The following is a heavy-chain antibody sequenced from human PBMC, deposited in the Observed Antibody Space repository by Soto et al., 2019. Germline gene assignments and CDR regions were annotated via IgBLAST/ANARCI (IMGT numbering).Heavy chain of an antibody. V-gene: IGHV4-30-4*01. CDR3: ASASIYCSGGSCYDD. CDR2: IYYSGST. D-gene: IGHD2-15*01. Sequence: SETLSLTCTVSGGSISSGDYYWSWIRQPPGKGLEWIGYIYYSGSTYYNPSLKSRVTISVDTSKNQFSLKLSSVTAADTAVYYCASASIYCSGGSCYDDWGQGTRVTVAS. CDR1: GGSISSGDYY. J-gene: IGHJ4*02.